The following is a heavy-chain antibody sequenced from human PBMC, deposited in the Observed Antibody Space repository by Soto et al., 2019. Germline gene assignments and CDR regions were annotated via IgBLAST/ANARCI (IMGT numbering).Heavy chain of an antibody. CDR2: IWYDGSNK. V-gene: IGHV3-33*06. D-gene: IGHD2-21*02. CDR3: AKRPPNQRYCCGDCFDAFDL. CDR1: GFTFSSYG. Sequence: PGGSLRLSCAASGFTFSSYGMHWVRQAPGKGLEWVAVIWYDGSNKYYADSVKGRFTISRDNSKNTLYLQMNSLRAEDTAVYYCAKRPPNQRYCCGDCFDAFDLWGEGTMVAVS. J-gene: IGHJ3*01.